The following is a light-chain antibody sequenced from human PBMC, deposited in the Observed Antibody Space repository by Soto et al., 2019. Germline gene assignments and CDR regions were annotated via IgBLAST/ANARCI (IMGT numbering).Light chain of an antibody. CDR3: QSYDSTLRARYV. V-gene: IGLV1-40*01. Sequence: QSFLAQPPAGSGTPGHRYSISCTGSSTNIGAGYVVHWYQQRPGTAPKLLIVGNTIRPSGVPDRFPASTSGTSASLAITGLQAEDEGDYYCQSYDSTLRARYVFGTGTKVTVL. CDR1: STNIGAGYV. CDR2: GNT. J-gene: IGLJ1*01.